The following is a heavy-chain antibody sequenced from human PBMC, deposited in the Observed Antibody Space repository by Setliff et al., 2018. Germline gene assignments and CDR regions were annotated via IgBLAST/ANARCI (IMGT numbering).Heavy chain of an antibody. Sequence: PSETLSLTCTVSGGSIHTTTHFWGWIRQPPGKGLEWIGHIYTSGSTNYNPSLKSRVTISVDTSKNQFSLKLSSVTAADTAVYYCARESDDFWSGYYFDSWGQGTLVTVSS. V-gene: IGHV4-61*09. D-gene: IGHD3-3*01. CDR3: ARESDDFWSGYYFDS. CDR1: GGSIHTTTHF. J-gene: IGHJ4*02. CDR2: IYTSGST.